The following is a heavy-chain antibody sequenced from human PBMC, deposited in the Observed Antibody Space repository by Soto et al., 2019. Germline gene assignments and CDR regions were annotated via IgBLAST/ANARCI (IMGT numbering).Heavy chain of an antibody. J-gene: IGHJ4*02. D-gene: IGHD3-16*02. Sequence: SHTLSLTCAISGYSVSSNSAALNWIRQSPSRGLEWLGRTYYRSKWYNDYAVSVKSRITINPDTSKNQFSLQLNSVTPEDTAVYYCAGGSYPYFDYWGQGTLVTVSS. V-gene: IGHV6-1*01. CDR1: GYSVSSNSAA. CDR2: TYYRSKWYN. CDR3: AGGSYPYFDY.